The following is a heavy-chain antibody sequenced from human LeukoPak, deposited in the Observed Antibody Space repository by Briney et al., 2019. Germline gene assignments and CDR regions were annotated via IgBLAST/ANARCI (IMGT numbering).Heavy chain of an antibody. CDR3: ARGGWFDP. Sequence: SETLSLTCTVSGGSISSHYWSWVRQPPGKGLEWIGYIYYSGSTNYNPSLKSRVTISVDTSKNQFSLKLSSVTAADTAVYYCARGGWFDPWGQGTLVTVSS. V-gene: IGHV4-59*11. CDR1: GGSISSHY. CDR2: IYYSGST. J-gene: IGHJ5*02.